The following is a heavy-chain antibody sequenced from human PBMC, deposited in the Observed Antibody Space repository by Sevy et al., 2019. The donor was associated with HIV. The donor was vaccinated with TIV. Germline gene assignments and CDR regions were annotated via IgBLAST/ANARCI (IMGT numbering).Heavy chain of an antibody. D-gene: IGHD5-12*01. CDR2: ISAYNGNT. CDR1: GYTFTSYG. Sequence: ASVMVSCKASGYTFTSYGISWVRQAPGQGLEWMGWISAYNGNTNYAQKLQGRVTMTTDTSTSTAYMELRSLRSDDTAVYYCARWTFDYFVADYWGQGTLVTVSS. J-gene: IGHJ4*02. CDR3: ARWTFDYFVADY. V-gene: IGHV1-18*01.